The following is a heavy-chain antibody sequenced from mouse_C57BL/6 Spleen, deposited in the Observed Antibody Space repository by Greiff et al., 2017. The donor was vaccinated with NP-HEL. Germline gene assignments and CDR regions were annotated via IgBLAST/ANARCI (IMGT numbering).Heavy chain of an antibody. CDR3: ASWGYSRFAY. CDR1: GYTFTDYN. Sequence: EVQLQQSGPELVKPGASVKIPCKASGYTFTDYNMDWVKQSHGKSLEWIGDINPNNGGTIYNQKFKGKATLTVDKSSSTAYMELRSLTSEDTAVYYCASWGYSRFAYWGQGTLVTVSA. J-gene: IGHJ3*01. CDR2: INPNNGGT. D-gene: IGHD2-3*01. V-gene: IGHV1-18*01.